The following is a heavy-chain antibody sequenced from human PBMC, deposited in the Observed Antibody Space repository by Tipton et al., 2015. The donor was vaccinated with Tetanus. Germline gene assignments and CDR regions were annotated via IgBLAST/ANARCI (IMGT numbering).Heavy chain of an antibody. Sequence: TLSLTCTVSGDFVSTGNFYWSWIRQHPGKGLEWLALIHHSGIAFSKPSLKSRVSISIDTSQNHFSLRLPSVTAADTAGYFCARDVVSVTNGAFDIGGHGTLGNVSS. J-gene: IGHJ3*02. D-gene: IGHD4-17*01. V-gene: IGHV4-30-4*01. CDR2: IHHSGIA. CDR3: ARDVVSVTNGAFDI. CDR1: GDFVSTGNFY.